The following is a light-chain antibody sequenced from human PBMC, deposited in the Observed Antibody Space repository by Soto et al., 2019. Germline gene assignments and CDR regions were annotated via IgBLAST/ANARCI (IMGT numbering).Light chain of an antibody. J-gene: IGKJ4*01. CDR3: QLRNNYPLLT. V-gene: IGKV1-6*01. CDR2: AAS. Sequence: AIQMTQSPSSLSASVGDRVTITCRASQGIRNDLGWYQQKPGKAPKLLIYAASSLQSGVPSRFSGSGSGTDFTLTISSLQPVDFATYYCQLRNNYPLLTFGGRTNVVIK. CDR1: QGIRND.